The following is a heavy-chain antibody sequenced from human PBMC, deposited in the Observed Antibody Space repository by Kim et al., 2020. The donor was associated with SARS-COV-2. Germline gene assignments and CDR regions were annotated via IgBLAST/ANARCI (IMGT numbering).Heavy chain of an antibody. CDR2: INAGNGNT. J-gene: IGHJ6*02. CDR3: ARAISLVPEQYSSGWYPNYFYGMDV. Sequence: ASVKVSCKASGYTFTSYAMHWVRQAPGQRLEWMGWINAGNGNTKYSQKFQGRVTITRDTSASTAYMELSSLRSEDTAVYYCARAISLVPEQYSSGWYPNYFYGMDVWGQGTTVTVSS. CDR1: GYTFTSYA. V-gene: IGHV1-3*01. D-gene: IGHD6-19*01.